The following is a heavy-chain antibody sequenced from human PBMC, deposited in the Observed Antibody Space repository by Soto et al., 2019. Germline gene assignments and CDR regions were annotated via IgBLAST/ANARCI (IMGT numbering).Heavy chain of an antibody. V-gene: IGHV5-10-1*01. J-gene: IGHJ6*02. CDR3: ATISVTTRSYYCFCGMDV. CDR2: FDPSDSYT. D-gene: IGHD4-17*01. Sequence: PGESLKISCKGSGYSFTSYCISWVRQMPGKGMERMGRFDPSDSYTNYSPSFQGHVTISADKSISTAYLQWSSLKASDTAMYYCATISVTTRSYYCFCGMDVWGEVSTLT. CDR1: GYSFTSYC.